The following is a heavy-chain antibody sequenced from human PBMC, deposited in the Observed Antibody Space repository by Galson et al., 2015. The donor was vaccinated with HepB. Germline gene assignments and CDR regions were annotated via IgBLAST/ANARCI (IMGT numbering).Heavy chain of an antibody. CDR1: GYTFTSYY. V-gene: IGHV1-46*01. CDR2: INPSGGST. D-gene: IGHD3-22*01. CDR3: ARGGNYDRSGYYYGYGH. Sequence: SVKVSCKASGYTFTSYYMHWVRQAPGQGLEWMGTINPSGGSTSYAQKFQGRVTMTRDTSTSTVYMELSSLRSEDTAVYYCARGGNYDRSGYYYGYGHWGQGTLVTVSS. J-gene: IGHJ4*02.